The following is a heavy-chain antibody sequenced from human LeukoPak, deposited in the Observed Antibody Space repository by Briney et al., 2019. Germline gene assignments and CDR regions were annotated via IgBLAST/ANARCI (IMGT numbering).Heavy chain of an antibody. Sequence: GGSLRLSCAASGFSFRSYWMHWVRQVPGKGLVRVSRVNSDGSGIRYADSVNGRFTISRDNARNTLYLQMNSLRAEDTAVYYCAREGLFSSGWALYYHHGMDVWGQGTTVTVSS. CDR3: AREGLFSSGWALYYHHGMDV. CDR1: GFSFRSYW. CDR2: VNSDGSGI. J-gene: IGHJ6*02. D-gene: IGHD6-19*01. V-gene: IGHV3-74*01.